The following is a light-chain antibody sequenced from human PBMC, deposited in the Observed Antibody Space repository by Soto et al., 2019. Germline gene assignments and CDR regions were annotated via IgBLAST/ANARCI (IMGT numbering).Light chain of an antibody. V-gene: IGKV3-15*01. J-gene: IGKJ4*01. CDR3: QQYNDWPPLT. Sequence: EKVMTQSPATLSVSTGERATLSCRASQSVSSNLAWYQQKPGQAPRLLIYGASTRATGIPARFSGSGSGTEFTLTISSLQPDDFATYYCQQYNDWPPLTFGGGTKVDIK. CDR2: GAS. CDR1: QSVSSN.